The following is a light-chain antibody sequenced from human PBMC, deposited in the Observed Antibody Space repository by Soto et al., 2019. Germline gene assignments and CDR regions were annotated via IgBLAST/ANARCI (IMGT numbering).Light chain of an antibody. Sequence: QSALTQPASVAGSPGQSITLSCTGTSSDVGGYNYVSWYQQHPGKAPKLMIYDVSNRPSGVSNRFSGSKSGNTASLTISGLQAEDEADYYCSSYTSSSPYVFGTGTQLTVL. CDR1: SSDVGGYNY. CDR2: DVS. CDR3: SSYTSSSPYV. V-gene: IGLV2-14*01. J-gene: IGLJ1*01.